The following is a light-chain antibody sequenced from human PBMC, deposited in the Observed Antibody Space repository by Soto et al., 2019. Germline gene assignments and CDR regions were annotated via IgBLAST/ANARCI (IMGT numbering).Light chain of an antibody. CDR3: QQYDTSPMYT. CDR1: QSVSSSY. CDR2: DAS. J-gene: IGKJ2*01. V-gene: IGKV3-20*01. Sequence: EIVLTQSPGTLSLSPGERATLSCRASQSVSSSYLAWYQQKPGQAPRLLIYDASRRSTGIPDRFSDSGSGTDFTLTISRLEPEDFAVYYCQQYDTSPMYTFGQGTKLEIK.